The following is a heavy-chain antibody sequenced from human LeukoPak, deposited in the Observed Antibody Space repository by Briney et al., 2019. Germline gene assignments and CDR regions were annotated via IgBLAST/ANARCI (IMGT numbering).Heavy chain of an antibody. CDR2: INHSGYT. V-gene: IGHV4-34*01. CDR1: GVPFSNYY. J-gene: IGHJ4*02. D-gene: IGHD6-19*01. CDR3: TRAVAGHPD. Sequence: SETLSLTCGASGVPFSNYYLSWVRQSPTQGLEWIGEINHSGYTNYNPSLKSRVTMSIDTSKNQFSLKLTSVTAADAGVYYCTRAVAGHPDWGQGTLVTVSS.